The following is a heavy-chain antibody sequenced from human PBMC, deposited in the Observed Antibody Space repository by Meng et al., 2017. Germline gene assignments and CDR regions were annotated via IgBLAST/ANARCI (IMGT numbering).Heavy chain of an antibody. D-gene: IGHD3-22*01. V-gene: IGHV3-64*02. J-gene: IGHJ4*02. CDR2: ISSNGGST. CDR1: GLTFSSYA. CDR3: ARSRYYYDSSGYYYFGYFDY. Sequence: GESLKISCAASGLTFSSYAMHWVRQAPGKGLEYVSAISSNGGSTYYADSVKGRFTISRDNSKNTLYLQMGSLRAEDMAVYYCARSRYYYDSSGYYYFGYFDYWGQGTLVTVSS.